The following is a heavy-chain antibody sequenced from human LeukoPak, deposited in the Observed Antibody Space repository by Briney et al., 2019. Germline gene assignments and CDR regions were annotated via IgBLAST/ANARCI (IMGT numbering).Heavy chain of an antibody. V-gene: IGHV3-15*01. CDR1: GFTFSNAW. CDR3: TTGDCRSTSCYTDYYYYMDV. CDR2: GKRKTDGGTT. Sequence: GGSLRLSCSASGFTFSNAWMSWVRQAPGKGLEWVGRGKRKTDGGTTDYAAPVKGRFTISRDDSENTLYLQMNSLKTEDTAVYYCTTGDCRSTSCYTDYYYYMDVWGKGTTVTVSS. D-gene: IGHD2-2*02. J-gene: IGHJ6*03.